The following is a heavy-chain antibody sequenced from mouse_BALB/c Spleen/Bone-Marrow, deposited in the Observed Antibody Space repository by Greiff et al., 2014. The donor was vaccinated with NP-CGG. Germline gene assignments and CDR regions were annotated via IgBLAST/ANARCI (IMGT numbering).Heavy chain of an antibody. CDR2: IYPGDGDT. D-gene: IGHD4-1*01. CDR3: ARGGRLTGYYFDY. J-gene: IGHJ2*01. V-gene: IGHV1-80*01. CDR1: GYAFSSYW. Sequence: VQLQESGAELVRPGSSVKISCTASGYAFSSYWMNWVKQRPGQGLEWIGQIYPGDGDTNYNGNFKGKATLTTDKSSTTAYMQLSSLTSEDSAVYFCARGGRLTGYYFDYWGQGTTLTVSS.